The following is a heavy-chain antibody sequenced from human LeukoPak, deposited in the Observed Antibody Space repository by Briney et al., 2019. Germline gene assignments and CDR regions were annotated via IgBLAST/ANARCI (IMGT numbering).Heavy chain of an antibody. D-gene: IGHD5-12*01. V-gene: IGHV3-23*01. Sequence: GGSLRLSCAASGFTFSSYAMSWVRQAPGKGLEWVSAIGGSGGSTYYADSVKGRFTIARDNSKNTLYLQMNSLRAEDTAVYYCAKDRSGYEGGGFDYWGQGTLVTVSS. CDR2: IGGSGGST. CDR1: GFTFSSYA. CDR3: AKDRSGYEGGGFDY. J-gene: IGHJ4*02.